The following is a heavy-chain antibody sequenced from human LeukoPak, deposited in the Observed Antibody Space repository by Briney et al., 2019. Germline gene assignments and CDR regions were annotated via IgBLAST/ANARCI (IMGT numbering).Heavy chain of an antibody. J-gene: IGHJ3*02. Sequence: SVKVSCKASGGTFSSYAISWVRQAPGQGLEWMGGIIPIFGTANYAQKFQGRGTITADESTSTAYMELSSLRSEDTAVYYCARDLDYYDSSGYYHAIAFDIWGQGTMVTVSS. D-gene: IGHD3-22*01. CDR2: IIPIFGTA. V-gene: IGHV1-69*13. CDR1: GGTFSSYA. CDR3: ARDLDYYDSSGYYHAIAFDI.